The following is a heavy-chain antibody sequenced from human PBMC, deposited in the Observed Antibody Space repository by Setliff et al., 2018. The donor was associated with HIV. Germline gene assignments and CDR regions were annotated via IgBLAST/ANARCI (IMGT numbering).Heavy chain of an antibody. CDR1: GYTFTSYG. D-gene: IGHD3-10*01. J-gene: IGHJ3*02. V-gene: IGHV1-18*01. Sequence: ASVKVSCKASGYTFTSYGISWVRQAPGQGLEWMGWISACNGNTNYAQKLQGRVTMTTDTSTSTAYMEPRSLRSDDTAVYYCARDQITMVRGTLGAFDIWGQGTMVTVSS. CDR3: ARDQITMVRGTLGAFDI. CDR2: ISACNGNT.